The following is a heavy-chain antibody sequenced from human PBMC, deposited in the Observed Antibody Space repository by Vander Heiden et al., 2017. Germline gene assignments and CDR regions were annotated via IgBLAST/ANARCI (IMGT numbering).Heavy chain of an antibody. CDR1: GFTFRSYA. V-gene: IGHV3-30-3*01. Sequence: QVQLVESGGGVVQPGRSLRLSCAASGFTFRSYAMHWVRQAPGKGLEWVAVISYDGSNKYYADSVKGRFTISRDNSKNTLYLQMNSLRAEDTAVYYCARGGSAYDFWSGYLPFDYWGQGTLGHRLL. J-gene: IGHJ4*02. D-gene: IGHD3-3*01. CDR2: ISYDGSNK. CDR3: ARGGSAYDFWSGYLPFDY.